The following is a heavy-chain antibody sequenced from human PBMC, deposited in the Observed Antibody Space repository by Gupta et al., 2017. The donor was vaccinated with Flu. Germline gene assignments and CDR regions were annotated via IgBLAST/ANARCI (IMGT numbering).Heavy chain of an antibody. CDR3: ARGFEMSLFS. D-gene: IGHD2-21*01. CDR1: EFAFNTYS. J-gene: IGHJ5*02. Sequence: EVQLVESGGGLVKPGGSLRLSCTASEFAFNTYSMNWVRQAPGKGLEWVSSISRSSDYIYYADSMKGRFTISRDNAKNLLYLQMNSLRAEDTAVYYCARGFEMSLFSWGQGTLVRVSS. CDR2: ISRSSDYI. V-gene: IGHV3-21*01.